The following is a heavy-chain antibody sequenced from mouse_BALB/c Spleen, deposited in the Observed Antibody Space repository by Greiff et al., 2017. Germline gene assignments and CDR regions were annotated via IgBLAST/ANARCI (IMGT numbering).Heavy chain of an antibody. D-gene: IGHD2-12*01. Sequence: VQLQESGAELVRPGTSVKVSCKASGYAFTNYLIEWVKQRPGQGLEWIGVINPGSGGTNYNEKFKGKATLTADKSSSTAYMQLSSLTSDDSAVYFCARSMDDGAMDYWGQGTSVTVSS. CDR3: ARSMDDGAMDY. V-gene: IGHV1-54*01. CDR1: GYAFTNYL. CDR2: INPGSGGT. J-gene: IGHJ4*01.